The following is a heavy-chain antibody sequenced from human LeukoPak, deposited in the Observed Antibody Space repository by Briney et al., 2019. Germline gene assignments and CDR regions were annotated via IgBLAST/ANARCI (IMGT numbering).Heavy chain of an antibody. Sequence: GGSLRLSCAASGFTFSSYAMHWVRQAPGKGLEWVAVISYDGSNKYYADSVKGRFTISRDNSKNSLYLQMNSLRAEDTAVYYCARGTFGGFIALPDAFDIWGQGTMVTVSS. CDR1: GFTFSSYA. V-gene: IGHV3-30-3*01. D-gene: IGHD3-16*02. CDR2: ISYDGSNK. CDR3: ARGTFGGFIALPDAFDI. J-gene: IGHJ3*02.